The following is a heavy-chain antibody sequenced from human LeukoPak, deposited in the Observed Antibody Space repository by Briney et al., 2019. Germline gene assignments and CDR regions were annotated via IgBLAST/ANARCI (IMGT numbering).Heavy chain of an antibody. CDR3: ATSIAAAYYYFDY. J-gene: IGHJ4*02. Sequence: SSETLSLTCTVSGGSLSSYYWSWIRQPAGKGLEWIGRIYTSGSTNYNPSLKSRVKMSVDTSKNQFSLKLSSVTAADTAVYYCATSIAAAYYYFDYWGQGTLVTVPS. D-gene: IGHD6-13*01. V-gene: IGHV4-4*07. CDR1: GGSLSSYY. CDR2: IYTSGST.